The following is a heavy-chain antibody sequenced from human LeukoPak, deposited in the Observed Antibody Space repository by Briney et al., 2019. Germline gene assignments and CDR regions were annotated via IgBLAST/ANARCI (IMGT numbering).Heavy chain of an antibody. J-gene: IGHJ4*02. CDR2: IYSGGST. V-gene: IGHV3-53*01. D-gene: IGHD4-17*01. CDR3: ARMDDYGDYRYFDY. Sequence: GGSLRLSCAASGFTVSSNYMSWVRQAPGKGLEWVSVIYSGGSTYYADSVKGRFTISRDNSKNTLYLQMNSLRAEDTAVYYCARMDDYGDYRYFDYWGQGTLVTVSS. CDR1: GFTVSSNY.